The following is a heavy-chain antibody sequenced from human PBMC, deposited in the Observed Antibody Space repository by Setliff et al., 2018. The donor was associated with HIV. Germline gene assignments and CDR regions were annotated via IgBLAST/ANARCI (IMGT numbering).Heavy chain of an antibody. CDR2: IDHSGGT. CDR3: ARATSPRPMIRGGWFDP. J-gene: IGHJ5*02. D-gene: IGHD3-22*01. Sequence: SETLSLTCAVYGGSFSGYYWSWIRQTPGKGLERIGEIDHSGGTKYNPSLKSRVTISLDTSKNQFSLKLRSVTVADTATYYCARATSPRPMIRGGWFDPWGQGILVTVSS. CDR1: GGSFSGYY. V-gene: IGHV4-34*01.